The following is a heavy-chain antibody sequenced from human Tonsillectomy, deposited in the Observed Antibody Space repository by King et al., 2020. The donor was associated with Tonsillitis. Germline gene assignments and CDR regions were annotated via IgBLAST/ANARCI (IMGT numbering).Heavy chain of an antibody. Sequence: QLVQSGAEVKKPGSSVKVSCKASGGTFSSYAISWVRQAPGQGLEWMGGIIPIFGTANYAQKFQGRVTITADESTSPAYMELSSLRSEDTAVYYCARDGHLGTTGTTGDDAFDIWGQGTMVTVSS. J-gene: IGHJ3*02. CDR1: GGTFSSYA. CDR3: ARDGHLGTTGTTGDDAFDI. D-gene: IGHD1-1*01. V-gene: IGHV1-69*01. CDR2: IIPIFGTA.